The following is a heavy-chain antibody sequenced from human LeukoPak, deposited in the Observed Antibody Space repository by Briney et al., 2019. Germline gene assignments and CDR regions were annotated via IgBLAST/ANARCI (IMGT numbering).Heavy chain of an antibody. CDR1: GFSFSSYA. CDR3: ARDLYADFWSGSVFDY. V-gene: IGHV3-23*01. J-gene: IGHJ4*02. Sequence: GGSLRLSCEASGFSFSSYATSWVRQAPGKGLEWVSGISGSGGTTYYAGSVKGRFTISRDISKNTLYLQMSSLSAGDTAVYYCARDLYADFWSGSVFDYWGRGTLVTVSS. CDR2: ISGSGGTT. D-gene: IGHD3-3*01.